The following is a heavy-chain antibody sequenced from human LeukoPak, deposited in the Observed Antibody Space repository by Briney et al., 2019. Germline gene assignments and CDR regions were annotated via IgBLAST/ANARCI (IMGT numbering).Heavy chain of an antibody. Sequence: GGSLRLSCAASGFTVSSNYMSWVRPAPGKGLEWVSVIYSSGSTYYADSVKGRFSISRDKSKNTLSLQMNSLRAEGTAVYFCALRGFSYDVDFWGQGSLVTVSS. CDR3: ALRGFSYDVDF. V-gene: IGHV3-66*01. CDR2: IYSSGST. J-gene: IGHJ4*02. CDR1: GFTVSSNY. D-gene: IGHD5-18*01.